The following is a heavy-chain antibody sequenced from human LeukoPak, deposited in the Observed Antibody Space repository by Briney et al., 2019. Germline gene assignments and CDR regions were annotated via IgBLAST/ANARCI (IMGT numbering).Heavy chain of an antibody. CDR1: GFGFHIYA. CDR3: AKDIPALGYLDP. CDR2: ISSSGHST. Sequence: PGGSLRLSCEASGFGFHIYAMTWVRQAPGKGLEWVSSISSSGHSTYYADSVKGRFTISRDNSKLFLYLELTSLRTDDTAMYYCAKDIPALGYLDPWGRGTLVTVSS. J-gene: IGHJ2*01. D-gene: IGHD3-3*02. V-gene: IGHV3-23*01.